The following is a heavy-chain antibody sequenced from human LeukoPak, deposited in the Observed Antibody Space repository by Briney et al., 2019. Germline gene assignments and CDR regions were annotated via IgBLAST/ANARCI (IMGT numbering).Heavy chain of an antibody. D-gene: IGHD3-22*01. J-gene: IGHJ4*02. Sequence: ASVKVSCKASGYTFTSYGISWVRQAPGQGLEWMGWISAYNGNTNYAQKLQGRVTMTTDTSTSTAYMELRSLRSDDTAVYYCARVQGYYDSSGRQPFDYWGQGTLVTVSS. CDR1: GYTFTSYG. V-gene: IGHV1-18*01. CDR2: ISAYNGNT. CDR3: ARVQGYYDSSGRQPFDY.